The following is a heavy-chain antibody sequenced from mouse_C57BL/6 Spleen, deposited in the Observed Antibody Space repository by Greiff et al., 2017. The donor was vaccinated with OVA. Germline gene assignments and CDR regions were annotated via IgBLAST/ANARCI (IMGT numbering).Heavy chain of an antibody. CDR3: ARRRRGYQGAMDY. J-gene: IGHJ4*01. CDR2: INPNNGGT. D-gene: IGHD3-1*01. Sequence: EVQLQQSGPELVKPGASVKISCKASGYTFTDYYMNWVKQSHGKSLEWIGDINPNNGGTSYNQKFKGKATLTVDKSSSTAYMELRSLTSEDSAVYYCARRRRGYQGAMDYWGQGTSVTVSS. V-gene: IGHV1-26*01. CDR1: GYTFTDYY.